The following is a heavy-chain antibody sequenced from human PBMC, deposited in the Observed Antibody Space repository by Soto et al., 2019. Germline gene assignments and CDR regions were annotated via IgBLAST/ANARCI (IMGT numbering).Heavy chain of an antibody. V-gene: IGHV4-31*03. J-gene: IGHJ3*02. CDR2: IYYSGST. CDR1: GGSISSGGYY. D-gene: IGHD6-19*01. CDR3: ARDRTYSCGWYERAIAFDI. Sequence: QVQLQESGPGLVKPSQTLSLTCTVSGGSISSGGYYWSWIRQHPGKGLEWIGYIYYSGSTYYNPSLKSRVTISVDTSKNQFSLKLSSVTAADTAVYYCARDRTYSCGWYERAIAFDIWGQGTMVTVSS.